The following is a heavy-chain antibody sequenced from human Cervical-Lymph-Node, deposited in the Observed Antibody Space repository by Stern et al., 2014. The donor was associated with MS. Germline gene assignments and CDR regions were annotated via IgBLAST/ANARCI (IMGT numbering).Heavy chain of an antibody. Sequence: VQLGQSGAEVKKPGSSVKVSCKASRDTFSHYALSWVRQAPEHGLEWMGGLLPGLGTTSYAQKVQGRITISAGTSPNTLYMELSSLRSEDTAVYFCARDQGDYGSGSENSWFDPWGQGTLVTVSS. J-gene: IGHJ5*02. CDR3: ARDQGDYGSGSENSWFDP. D-gene: IGHD3-10*01. CDR1: RDTFSHYA. CDR2: LLPGLGTT. V-gene: IGHV1-69*06.